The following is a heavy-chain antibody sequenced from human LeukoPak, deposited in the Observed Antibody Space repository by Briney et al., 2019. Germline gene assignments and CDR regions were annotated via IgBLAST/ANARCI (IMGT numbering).Heavy chain of an antibody. V-gene: IGHV4-4*07. Sequence: SETLSLTCSASADSITNYYWNWIRHPAGKGLEWIGRIYINGITNYNPSLKSRVTMSVDTSKNHFSLNLSSVTAADTAVYYCARSSVGSGSNFDYWGQGTLVTVSS. J-gene: IGHJ4*02. CDR3: ARSSVGSGSNFDY. D-gene: IGHD3-10*01. CDR1: ADSITNYY. CDR2: IYINGIT.